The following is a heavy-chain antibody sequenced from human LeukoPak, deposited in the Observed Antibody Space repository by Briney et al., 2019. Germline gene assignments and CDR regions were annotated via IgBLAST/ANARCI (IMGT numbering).Heavy chain of an antibody. V-gene: IGHV4-34*01. CDR2: INHSGST. CDR1: GFTFSSYE. CDR3: ARLTKNDSGSYRFGTKKRGYMDV. Sequence: PGGSLRLSCAASGFTFSSYEMNWVRQAPGKGLEWIGEINHSGSTNYNPSLKSRVTISVDTSKNQFSLKLSSVTAADTAVYYCARLTKNDSGSYRFGTKKRGYMDVWGKGTTVTISS. D-gene: IGHD3-10*01. J-gene: IGHJ6*03.